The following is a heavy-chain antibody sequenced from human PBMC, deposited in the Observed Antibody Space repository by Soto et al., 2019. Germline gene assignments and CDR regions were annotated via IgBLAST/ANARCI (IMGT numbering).Heavy chain of an antibody. Sequence: GGSLRLSCAASGFTFSSYAMSWVRQAPGKGLEWVSTISDSGNSTYSADSVKGRFTISRDNSKNTLYLQMNSLRAEDTAVYYCARDRYGDPLWGWDDFDYWGQGTLVTVSS. CDR1: GFTFSSYA. J-gene: IGHJ4*02. CDR2: ISDSGNST. V-gene: IGHV3-23*01. D-gene: IGHD4-17*01. CDR3: ARDRYGDPLWGWDDFDY.